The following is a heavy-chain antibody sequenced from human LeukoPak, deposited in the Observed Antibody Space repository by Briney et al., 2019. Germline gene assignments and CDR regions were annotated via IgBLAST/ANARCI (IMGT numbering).Heavy chain of an antibody. V-gene: IGHV3-23*01. J-gene: IGHJ4*02. CDR3: ARDPYGGNSEQGFDY. D-gene: IGHD4-23*01. Sequence: GGSLRLSCAASGFIFRSYAMNWVRQAPGKGLEWVSGISGSGGDIFYADSVKGRFTISRDNSKNTVFLQMNSLRAEDTAVYYCARDPYGGNSEQGFDYWGQGTLVTVSS. CDR2: ISGSGGDI. CDR1: GFIFRSYA.